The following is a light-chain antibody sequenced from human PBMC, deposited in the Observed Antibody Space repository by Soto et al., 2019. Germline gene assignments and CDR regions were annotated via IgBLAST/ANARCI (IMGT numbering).Light chain of an antibody. CDR3: QQYDNFPPT. J-gene: IGKJ4*01. CDR1: QSIRNW. Sequence: DVQMTQSPSSLSASVGDRVTITCRASQSIRNWLAWYQQKPGKAPKSLIYATSTLQTGVPSRFTGTGSGTDFTLIISILQPEDFEIYYCQQYDNFPPTFGGGTKLEIK. V-gene: IGKV1D-16*01. CDR2: ATS.